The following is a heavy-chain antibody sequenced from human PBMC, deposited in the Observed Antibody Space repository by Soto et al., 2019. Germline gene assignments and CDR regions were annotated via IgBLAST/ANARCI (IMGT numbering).Heavy chain of an antibody. V-gene: IGHV3-11*01. CDR2: ISSSGSTI. CDR1: GFTFSDYY. CDR3: ARVVDSGYYPDY. J-gene: IGHJ4*02. D-gene: IGHD3-22*01. Sequence: PGGSLRLSCAASGFTFSDYYMSWIRQAPGKGLEWVSYISSSGSTIYYADSVKGRFTISRDSAKDSLYLQMNSLRAEDTAVYYCARVVDSGYYPDYWGQGTLVTV.